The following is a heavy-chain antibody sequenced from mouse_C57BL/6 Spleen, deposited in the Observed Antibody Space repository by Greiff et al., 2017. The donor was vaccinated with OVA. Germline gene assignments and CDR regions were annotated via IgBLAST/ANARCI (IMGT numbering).Heavy chain of an antibody. CDR2: IYPGSGST. D-gene: IGHD1-1*01. V-gene: IGHV1-55*01. CDR1: GYTFTSYW. CDR3: ARYTTVVATDRYYAMDY. Sequence: VQLQQPGAELVKPGASVKMSCKASGYTFTSYWITWVKQRPGQGLEWIGDIYPGSGSTNYNEKFKSKATLTVDTSSSTAYMQLSSLTSEDSAVYYCARYTTVVATDRYYAMDYWGQGTSVTVSS. J-gene: IGHJ4*01.